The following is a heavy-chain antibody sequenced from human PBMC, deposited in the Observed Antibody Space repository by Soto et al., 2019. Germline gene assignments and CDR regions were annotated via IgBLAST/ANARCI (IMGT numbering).Heavy chain of an antibody. CDR3: ARDSFPVVTATLASGYFDY. Sequence: ASVKVSCKASGYTFTSYYMHWVRQAPGQGLEWMGIINPSGGSTSYAQKFQGRVTMTRDTSTSTVYMELSSLRSEDTAVYYCARDSFPVVTATLASGYFDYWGQGTLVTVSS. CDR2: INPSGGST. J-gene: IGHJ4*02. V-gene: IGHV1-46*01. D-gene: IGHD2-21*02. CDR1: GYTFTSYY.